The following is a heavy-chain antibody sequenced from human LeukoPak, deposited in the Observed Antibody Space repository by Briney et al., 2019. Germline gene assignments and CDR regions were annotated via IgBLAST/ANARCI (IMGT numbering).Heavy chain of an antibody. CDR2: INNSGST. CDR3: ARLIQGDAFDS. J-gene: IGHJ3*02. CDR1: GVTFSGYS. D-gene: IGHD2-21*01. Sequence: PSGSLRLSCVASGVTFSGYSLSWVRQAPGKGLEWVADINNSGSTNYNPSLKRRVSISVDTSKNRFSLKLSSVTAEHTDVYDRARLIQGDAFDSSGHRRMVT. V-gene: IGHV4-34*01.